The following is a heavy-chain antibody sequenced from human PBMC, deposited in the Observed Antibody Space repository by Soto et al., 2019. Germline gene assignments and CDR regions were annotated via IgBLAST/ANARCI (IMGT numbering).Heavy chain of an antibody. Sequence: EVQLLESGGGLVQPGGSLRLSCAASGFTFSSYAMSWVRQAPGKGLEWVSAISGIGDSTYYADSVKGRFTISRDNSKNTLYLQMNSLRAGDTAVYYCAKRLGGWWYFDPWGRGTLVTVSS. J-gene: IGHJ2*01. CDR2: ISGIGDST. CDR1: GFTFSSYA. V-gene: IGHV3-23*01. D-gene: IGHD6-19*01. CDR3: AKRLGGWWYFDP.